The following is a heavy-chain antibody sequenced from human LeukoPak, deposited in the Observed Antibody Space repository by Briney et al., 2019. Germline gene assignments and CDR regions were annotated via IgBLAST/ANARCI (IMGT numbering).Heavy chain of an antibody. V-gene: IGHV5-51*01. CDR1: GYTFKKFW. Sequence: GESLKISCETSGYTFKKFWVGWVRQTPGKGLEWLGMIYPDDSDTRYSPSFQGQVTMSVDKSISIVYLHWSSLKASDTAIYYCVRGKGSGTYYGFDYWGQGTVVSVVS. CDR3: VRGKGSGTYYGFDY. CDR2: IYPDDSDT. J-gene: IGHJ4*02. D-gene: IGHD3-10*01.